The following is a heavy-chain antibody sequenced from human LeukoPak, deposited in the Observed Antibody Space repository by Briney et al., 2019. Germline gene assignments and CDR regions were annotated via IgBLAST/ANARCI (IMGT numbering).Heavy chain of an antibody. CDR2: IYHSGST. J-gene: IGHJ6*02. CDR1: GGSISSGGYS. Sequence: SETLSLTCAVSGGSISSGGYSWSWIRQPPGKGLEWIGYIYHSGSTYYNPSLKSRVTISVDRSKNQFSLKLSSVTAADTAVYYCARGYCDYVYYYYGMDVWGQGTTVTVSS. D-gene: IGHD4-17*01. V-gene: IGHV4-30-2*01. CDR3: ARGYCDYVYYYYGMDV.